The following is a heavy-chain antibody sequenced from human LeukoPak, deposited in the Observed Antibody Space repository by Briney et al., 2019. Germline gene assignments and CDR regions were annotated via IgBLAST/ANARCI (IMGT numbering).Heavy chain of an antibody. CDR3: AKRGVVIRVILVGFHKEAYYFDS. CDR1: GIILSNYG. D-gene: IGHD3-22*01. V-gene: IGHV3-23*01. Sequence: GGSLRLSCAVSGIILSNYGMSWVRQAPGKGLEWVAGISGRGGRTNYADSVKGRFTISRDNPKNTLYLQMYSLRAEDTAVYFCAKRGVVIRVILVGFHKEAYYFDSWGQGALVTVSS. CDR2: ISGRGGRT. J-gene: IGHJ4*02.